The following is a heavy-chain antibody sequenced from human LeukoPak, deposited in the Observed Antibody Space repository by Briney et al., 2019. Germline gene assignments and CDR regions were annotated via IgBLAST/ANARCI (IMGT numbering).Heavy chain of an antibody. CDR2: INHSGST. CDR3: ARETEKQWHY. J-gene: IGHJ3*01. D-gene: IGHD6-19*01. Sequence: SETLSLTCAVYGGSFSGYYWSWIRQPPGKGLEWIGEINHSGSTNYNPSLKSRVTISVDTSKNQFSLKLGSVTAADTAVYYCARETEKQWHYWGHGTMVTVSS. CDR1: GGSFSGYY. V-gene: IGHV4-34*01.